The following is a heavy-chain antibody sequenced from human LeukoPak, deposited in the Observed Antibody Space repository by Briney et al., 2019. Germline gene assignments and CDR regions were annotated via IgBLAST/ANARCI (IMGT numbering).Heavy chain of an antibody. Sequence: GGSLRLSCAASGFTFSSYAMHWVRQAPGKGLEWVAVISYDGSNKYYADSVKGRFTISRDNSKNTLYLQMNSLRAEDTAVYYCARNHYDFWSGYYSPPYYYGMDVWGQGTTVTVSS. CDR3: ARNHYDFWSGYYSPPYYYGMDV. D-gene: IGHD3-3*01. CDR1: GFTFSSYA. J-gene: IGHJ6*02. CDR2: ISYDGSNK. V-gene: IGHV3-30-3*01.